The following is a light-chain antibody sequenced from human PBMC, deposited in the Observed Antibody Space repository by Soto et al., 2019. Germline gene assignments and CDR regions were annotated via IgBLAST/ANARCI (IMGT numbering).Light chain of an antibody. J-gene: IGKJ2*01. V-gene: IGKV3-20*01. Sequence: EIVLTQSPGALSLSPGERATLSSRASQSVRSSHLAWYQQKPGQAPRLLIYGASTRATGIPARFSGSGSGTDFTLTIRRLEPEDFAVYYCQQYGSSPYTFGQGTKVDI. CDR3: QQYGSSPYT. CDR1: QSVRSSH. CDR2: GAS.